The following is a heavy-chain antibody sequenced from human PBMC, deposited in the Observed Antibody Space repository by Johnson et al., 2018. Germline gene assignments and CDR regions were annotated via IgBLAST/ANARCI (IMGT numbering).Heavy chain of an antibody. CDR1: RLTFDDSA. J-gene: IGHJ3*02. CDR2: ITWNGGSL. Sequence: VQLVESGGGLVQHGRSLRLACAASRLTFDDSAMHWVRQAPGKGVEWISGITWNGGSLGYVDSVKGRFTISRDNAKNSLYLQMNSLRDEDTALYYCTRRTGRDSFDIWCQGTMVTVSS. CDR3: TRRTGRDSFDI. V-gene: IGHV3-9*01. D-gene: IGHD1-1*01.